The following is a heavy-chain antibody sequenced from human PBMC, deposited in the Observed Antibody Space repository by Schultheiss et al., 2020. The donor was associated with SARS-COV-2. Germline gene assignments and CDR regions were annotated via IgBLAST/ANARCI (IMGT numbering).Heavy chain of an antibody. CDR1: GGSISSGGYY. CDR2: IYYSGST. J-gene: IGHJ4*02. V-gene: IGHV4-30-4*08. Sequence: SETLSLTCTVSGGSISSGGYYWSWIRQHPGKGLEWIGYIYYSGSTYYNPSLKSRVTISVDTSKNQFSLKLSSVAAADTAVYYCAREGGGYSGYGIHYWGQGTLVTVAS. CDR3: AREGGGYSGYGIHY. D-gene: IGHD5-12*01.